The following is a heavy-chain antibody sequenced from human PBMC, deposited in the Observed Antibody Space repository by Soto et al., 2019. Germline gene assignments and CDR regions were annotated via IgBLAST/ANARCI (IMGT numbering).Heavy chain of an antibody. CDR1: GDSISSSSCN. CDR2: IYYSGST. J-gene: IGHJ3*02. CDR3: ARAGISWDAVI. D-gene: IGHD1-26*01. Sequence: PSETLSLTCTVSGDSISSSSCNWGWIRQPPGKGLEWIGYIYYSGSTYYNPSLKSRVTISVDTSKNQFSLKLSSVTAADTAVYYCARAGISWDAVIWGQGTMVTVSS. V-gene: IGHV4-31*03.